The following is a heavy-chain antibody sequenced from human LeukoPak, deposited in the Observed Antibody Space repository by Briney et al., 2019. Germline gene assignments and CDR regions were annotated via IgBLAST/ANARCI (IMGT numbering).Heavy chain of an antibody. CDR2: INHSGST. CDR1: GGSFSGYY. D-gene: IGHD5-18*01. Sequence: SETLSLTCAVYGGSFSGYYWSWIRQPPGKGLEWIGEINHSGSTNYNPSLKSRVTISVDTSKNQFSLKLSSVTAADTAVYYCAREVPYSYGLYDYWGQGTLVTVSS. CDR3: AREVPYSYGLYDY. V-gene: IGHV4-34*01. J-gene: IGHJ4*02.